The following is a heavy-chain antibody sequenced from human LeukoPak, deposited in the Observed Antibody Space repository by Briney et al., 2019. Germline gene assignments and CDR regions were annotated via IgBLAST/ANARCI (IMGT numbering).Heavy chain of an antibody. CDR3: AKVDTAMVTWSIGGFDY. CDR1: GFKFSSYE. Sequence: GGSLRLSCAASGFKFSSYEMNWVRQAPGKGLEWVSSISSSSSYIYYADSVKGRFTISRDNSKNTLYLQMNSLRAEDTAVYYCAKVDTAMVTWSIGGFDYWGQGTLVTVSS. D-gene: IGHD5-18*01. CDR2: ISSSSSYI. V-gene: IGHV3-21*04. J-gene: IGHJ4*02.